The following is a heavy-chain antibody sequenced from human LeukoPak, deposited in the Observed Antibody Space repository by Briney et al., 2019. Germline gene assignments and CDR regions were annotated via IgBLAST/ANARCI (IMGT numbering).Heavy chain of an antibody. Sequence: TPSETLSLTCTVFGVSISRSNSYWGWIRQPPGKGLEWIGSIYYTGNTYYNASLKSRVTISIDTSKNQISLRLTSVTATDTAMYYCARQTGSGLFTLPGGQGTLVTVSS. CDR1: GVSISRSNSY. CDR2: IYYTGNT. V-gene: IGHV4-39*01. CDR3: ARQTGSGLFTLP. J-gene: IGHJ1*01. D-gene: IGHD3-10*01.